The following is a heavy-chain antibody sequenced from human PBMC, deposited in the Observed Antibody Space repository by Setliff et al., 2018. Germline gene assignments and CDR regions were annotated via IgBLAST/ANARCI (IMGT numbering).Heavy chain of an antibody. Sequence: PSETLSLTCAVYGGSFSGYYWSWIRQPPGKGLEWIGRIYNSGTTNYNPSLKSRVTISADTSNKSFSLNLFSVTAADTAVYYCGRHQFVGGYYGSVTYRHFDYWGQGILVTVSS. D-gene: IGHD3-10*01. CDR3: GRHQFVGGYYGSVTYRHFDY. J-gene: IGHJ4*02. CDR2: IYNSGTT. V-gene: IGHV4-34*01. CDR1: GGSFSGYY.